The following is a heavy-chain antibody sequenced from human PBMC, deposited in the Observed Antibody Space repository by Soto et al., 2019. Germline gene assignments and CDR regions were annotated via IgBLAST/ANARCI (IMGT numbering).Heavy chain of an antibody. J-gene: IGHJ4*02. CDR3: ARVHRGGPIVVVVAAFDY. CDR1: GFTFSSYS. CDR2: ISSSSSTI. Sequence: EVQLVESGGGLVQPGGSLRLSCAASGFTFSSYSMNWVRQAPGKGLEWVSYISSSSSTIYYADSVKGRFTISRDNAKNSLYLQMNSLRDEDTAVYYCARVHRGGPIVVVVAAFDYWGQGTLVTVSS. D-gene: IGHD2-15*01. V-gene: IGHV3-48*02.